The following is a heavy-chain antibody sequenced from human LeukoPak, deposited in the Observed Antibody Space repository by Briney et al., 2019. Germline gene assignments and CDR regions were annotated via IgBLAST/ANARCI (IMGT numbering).Heavy chain of an antibody. V-gene: IGHV3-23*01. Sequence: PGGSLRLSCAASGFTFSSYAMSWVRQAPGKGLEWVSSFSGGAGSTHYADSVKGRVTISRDNSKNTLYLQMNSLRVEDTAVYYCAKGIYSTTWYTFDYWGQGTLVTVSS. J-gene: IGHJ4*02. CDR3: AKGIYSTTWYTFDY. D-gene: IGHD6-13*01. CDR1: GFTFSSYA. CDR2: FSGGAGST.